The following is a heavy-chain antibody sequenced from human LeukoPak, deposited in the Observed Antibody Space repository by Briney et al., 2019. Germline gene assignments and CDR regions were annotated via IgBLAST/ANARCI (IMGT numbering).Heavy chain of an antibody. CDR1: GLTFSNYW. CDR2: INNDGSGT. J-gene: IGHJ4*02. Sequence: PGGSLRLSCAVSGLTFSNYWLHWVRQAPGKGLEWVSRINNDGSGTSYADSVRGRFTISRDNAKNTVYMQMNSLRAEDTAVYYCGSVFDFWGQGILVTVSS. V-gene: IGHV3-74*01. CDR3: GSVFDF.